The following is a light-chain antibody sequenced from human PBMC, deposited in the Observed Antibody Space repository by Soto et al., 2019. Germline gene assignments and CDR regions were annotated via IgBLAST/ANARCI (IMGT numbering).Light chain of an antibody. Sequence: DIQMTQSPSSVSASVGDRVTITCRASQGIAGWLAWYQQKPGKAPRLLIYAASILQSGVPSRFSGSGSGTEFSLTISSLQPEDFAPYYCQQANSFPRTFGQGTKVEIK. V-gene: IGKV1-12*01. CDR3: QQANSFPRT. CDR1: QGIAGW. J-gene: IGKJ1*01. CDR2: AAS.